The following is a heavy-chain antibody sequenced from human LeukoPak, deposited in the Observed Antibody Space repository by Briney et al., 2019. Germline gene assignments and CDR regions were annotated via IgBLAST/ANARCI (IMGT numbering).Heavy chain of an antibody. V-gene: IGHV4-30-2*01. J-gene: IGHJ4*02. CDR3: ATEGQCGFTTCPGLQF. CDR1: GDSTNTGGYF. D-gene: IGHD2-2*01. Sequence: SETLSLTCTVSGDSTNTGGYFWSWIRQPPGKGLEWIGYVFRTGRTSYNPSLDSRVTISLDRSRNQFSLRLTSVTAADSAMYYCATEGQCGFTTCPGLQFWGQGILVSVSS. CDR2: VFRTGRT.